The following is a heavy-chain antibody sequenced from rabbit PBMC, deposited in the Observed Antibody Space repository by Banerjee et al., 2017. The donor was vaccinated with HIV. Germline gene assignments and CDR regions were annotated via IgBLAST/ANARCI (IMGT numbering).Heavy chain of an antibody. CDR2: MYADSTDHI. Sequence: QEQLKESGGGLVQPEGSLTLTCTASGFSFSGSYWISWVRQAPGKGLEWIAYMYADSTDHIHYATWAKGRFTISKTSSTTVTLQMTSLTAADTATYFCWREDNDGGGPFDLWGQGTLVTVS. D-gene: IGHD2-1*01. CDR3: WREDNDGGGPFDL. V-gene: IGHV1S45*01. J-gene: IGHJ4*01. CDR1: GFSFSGSYW.